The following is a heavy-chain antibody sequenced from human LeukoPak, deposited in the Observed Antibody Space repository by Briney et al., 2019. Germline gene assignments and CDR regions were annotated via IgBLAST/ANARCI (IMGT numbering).Heavy chain of an antibody. D-gene: IGHD3-22*01. CDR2: IYHSGST. CDR1: GGSISSGGYS. J-gene: IGHJ4*02. Sequence: SQTLSLTCAVSGGSISSGGYSWSWIRQPPGEGLEWIGYIYHSGSTYYNPSLKSRVTISVDRSKNQFSLKLSSVTAADTAVYYCARENLYDSSGYGLFYFDYWGQGTLVTVSS. V-gene: IGHV4-30-2*01. CDR3: ARENLYDSSGYGLFYFDY.